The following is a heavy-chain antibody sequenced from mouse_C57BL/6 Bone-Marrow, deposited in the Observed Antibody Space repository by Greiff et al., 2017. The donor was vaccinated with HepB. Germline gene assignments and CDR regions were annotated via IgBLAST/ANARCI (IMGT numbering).Heavy chain of an antibody. CDR1: GYTFTSYW. D-gene: IGHD1-1*01. Sequence: QVQLQQPGAELVKPGASVTLSCKASGYTFTSYWMHWVKQRPGQGLKWIGMIHPNSGSTNYNEKFKSKATLTVDKSSSTAYMQLSSLTSEDSAVYYCARDYDGSSLFAYWGQGTLVTVSA. V-gene: IGHV1-64*01. CDR2: IHPNSGST. CDR3: ARDYDGSSLFAY. J-gene: IGHJ3*01.